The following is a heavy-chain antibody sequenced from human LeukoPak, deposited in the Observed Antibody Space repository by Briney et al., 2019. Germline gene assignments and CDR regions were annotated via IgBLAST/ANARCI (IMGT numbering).Heavy chain of an antibody. CDR1: GLTFGGYG. V-gene: IGHV3-74*01. CDR3: ARESGSRGDFDY. CDR2: ITYDGSST. J-gene: IGHJ4*02. D-gene: IGHD1-26*01. Sequence: GGSLRLSCAASGLTFGGYGMHWVRQAPGKGLLWVSHITYDGSSTTYADSVKGRFTISRDNAKNTLYLQMNSLRVEDTAVYYCARESGSRGDFDYWGQGTLVTVSS.